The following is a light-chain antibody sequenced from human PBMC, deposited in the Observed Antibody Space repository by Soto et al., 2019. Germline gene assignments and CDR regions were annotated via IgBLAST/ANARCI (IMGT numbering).Light chain of an antibody. V-gene: IGLV3-25*03. CDR2: KDS. CDR3: QSADASGAYVV. CDR1: ALPKQY. Sequence: SYELTQPPSVSVSPGQPARITCSGDALPKQYAYWYQQKPGQAPVVLMYKDSERPTGISDRFSGSNSGTTVTLTISGVQVEYEADYYCQSADASGAYVVYGGGTQLTVL. J-gene: IGLJ3*02.